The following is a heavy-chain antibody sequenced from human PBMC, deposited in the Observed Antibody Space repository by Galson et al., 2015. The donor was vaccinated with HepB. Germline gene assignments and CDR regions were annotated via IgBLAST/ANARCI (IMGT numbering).Heavy chain of an antibody. J-gene: IGHJ4*02. V-gene: IGHV3-33*01. D-gene: IGHD3-9*01. CDR3: AREGNEILSGYSALDY. CDR1: GFTFSSYG. CDR2: IWYDGSNK. Sequence: SLRLSCAASGFTFSSYGMHWVRQAPGKGLEWVVVIWYDGSNKYYADSVKGRFNISRDNSKNTLYLQMNSLRAEDTAVYYCAREGNEILSGYSALDYWGQGTLVTVSS.